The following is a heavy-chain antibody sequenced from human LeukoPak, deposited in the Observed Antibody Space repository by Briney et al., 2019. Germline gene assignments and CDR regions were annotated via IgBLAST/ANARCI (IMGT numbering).Heavy chain of an antibody. V-gene: IGHV4-59*12. Sequence: SETLSLTCTVSGGSITSYYWSWLRQPPAKGLEWIGYIYCSGSTNYNPSLRSRVTMSRDTSKNQFSLKLSSVTAADTAVYYCASTDWNYARWGQGTLVTVSS. J-gene: IGHJ4*02. D-gene: IGHD1-7*01. CDR3: ASTDWNYAR. CDR1: GGSITSYY. CDR2: IYCSGST.